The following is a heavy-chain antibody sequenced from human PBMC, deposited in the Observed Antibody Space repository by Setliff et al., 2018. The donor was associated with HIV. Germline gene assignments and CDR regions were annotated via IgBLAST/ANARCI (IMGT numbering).Heavy chain of an antibody. D-gene: IGHD2-15*01. J-gene: IGHJ4*02. CDR1: DDSFSNYD. CDR2: ISSSGTT. Sequence: PSETLSLTCVVSDDSFSNYDWTWIRQPPGKALGWIGYISSSGTTNYNPSLRSRVTISIETSNTRFSLWLRSVTAADTATYFCARLGRAIDDGGSSLRLDFWGQGMLVTVSS. V-gene: IGHV4-4*09. CDR3: ARLGRAIDDGGSSLRLDF.